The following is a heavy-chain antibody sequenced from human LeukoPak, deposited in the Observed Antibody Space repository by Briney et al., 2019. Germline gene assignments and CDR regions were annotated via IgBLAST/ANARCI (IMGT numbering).Heavy chain of an antibody. V-gene: IGHV3-30*18. J-gene: IGHJ3*02. CDR2: ISYDGSDR. CDR3: AKSLRGTGLDAFDI. Sequence: GGSLRLSCAASGITFSAYAMHWVRQAPGEGLEGVALISYDGSDRYYAGSVKGRFTISRDKTKNTLYLQMNTLRADETAVYYCAKSLRGTGLDAFDIWGQGTMVTVSS. D-gene: IGHD2-8*02. CDR1: GITFSAYA.